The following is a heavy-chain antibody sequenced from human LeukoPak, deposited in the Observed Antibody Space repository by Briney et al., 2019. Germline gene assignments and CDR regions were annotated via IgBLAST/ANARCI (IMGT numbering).Heavy chain of an antibody. CDR2: LYHGGST. J-gene: IGHJ4*02. CDR3: AKGPVSAIVGATTLDY. V-gene: IGHV3-53*01. Sequence: PGGSLRLSCAASGFTVSTNYMSWVRQAPGKGLEWVSVLYHGGSTYYADSVKGRFTISRDNSNNTLYLQMNRLRVKDTAVYYCAKGPVSAIVGATTLDYWGQGILVTVSS. D-gene: IGHD1-26*01. CDR1: GFTVSTNY.